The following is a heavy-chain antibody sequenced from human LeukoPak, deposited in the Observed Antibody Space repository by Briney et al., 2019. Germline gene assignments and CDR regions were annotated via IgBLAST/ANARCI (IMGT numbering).Heavy chain of an antibody. V-gene: IGHV3-11*04. CDR3: ARGPRSGGWYRSPYFDY. CDR1: GFTFSDYY. J-gene: IGHJ4*02. D-gene: IGHD6-19*01. Sequence: GGSLRLSCAASGFTFSDYYMSWIRQAPGKGLEWVSYISSGGITIYYADSVKGRFTISRDNAKNSLYLQMNSLRAEDTAVYYCARGPRSGGWYRSPYFDYWGQGTLVTVSS. CDR2: ISSGGITI.